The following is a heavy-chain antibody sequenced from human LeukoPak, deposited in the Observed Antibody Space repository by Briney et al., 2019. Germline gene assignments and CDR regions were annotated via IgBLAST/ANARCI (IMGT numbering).Heavy chain of an antibody. CDR1: GGSISSYY. Sequence: SETLSLTCTDSGGSISSYYWSWIRQPPGKGLEWIGYIYYSGSTNYNPSLKSRVTISVDTSKNQFSLKLSSVTAADTAVYYCARGIRGYSYIFDYWGQGTLVTVSS. D-gene: IGHD5-18*01. J-gene: IGHJ4*02. CDR3: ARGIRGYSYIFDY. V-gene: IGHV4-59*01. CDR2: IYYSGST.